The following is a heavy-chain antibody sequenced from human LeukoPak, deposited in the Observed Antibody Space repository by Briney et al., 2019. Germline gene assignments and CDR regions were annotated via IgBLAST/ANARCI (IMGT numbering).Heavy chain of an antibody. J-gene: IGHJ4*02. Sequence: GASVKVSCKASGYTFTGYYMHWVRQAPGQGLECMGWINPNSGGTNYAQKFQGRVTMTRDTSISTAYMELSRLRSDDTAVYYCARDRDYYGSGSPSYWGQGTLVTVSS. D-gene: IGHD3-10*01. CDR1: GYTFTGYY. CDR2: INPNSGGT. CDR3: ARDRDYYGSGSPSY. V-gene: IGHV1-2*02.